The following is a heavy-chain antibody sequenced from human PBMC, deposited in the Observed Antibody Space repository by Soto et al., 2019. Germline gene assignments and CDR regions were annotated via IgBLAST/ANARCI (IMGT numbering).Heavy chain of an antibody. CDR1: GGTFSSYT. D-gene: IGHD2-2*01. J-gene: IGHJ6*02. CDR2: IIPILGIA. CDR3: ARDGVRECSSTSCYGKKKYGMDV. Sequence: SVKVSCKASGGTFSSYTISWVRQAPGQGLEWMGRIIPILGIANYAQKFQGRVTITADKSTSTAYMELSSLRSEDTAVYYCARDGVRECSSTSCYGKKKYGMDVWG. V-gene: IGHV1-69*04.